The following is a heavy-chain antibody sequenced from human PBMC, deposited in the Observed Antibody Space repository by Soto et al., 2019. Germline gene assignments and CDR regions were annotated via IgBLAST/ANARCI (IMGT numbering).Heavy chain of an antibody. CDR2: TYYRTKWYN. J-gene: IGHJ6*02. CDR3: ASLRAYYYRMDV. V-gene: IGHV6-1*01. CDR1: GASVSSNRAA. Sequence: SQTISLTCAISGASVSSNRAAWNRIRPSPSRALVWLGGTYYRTKWYNDYAVSVRSRITISPGTSKNQFTLQLNSVTPEDTAVYYCASLRAYYYRMDVWGQGTTVTVSS.